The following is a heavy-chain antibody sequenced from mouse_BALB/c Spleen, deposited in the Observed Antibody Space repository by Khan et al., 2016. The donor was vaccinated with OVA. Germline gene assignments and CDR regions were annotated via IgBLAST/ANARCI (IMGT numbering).Heavy chain of an antibody. Sequence: VQSGASVKLSCKASGYTFTSYYMYWVKQRPGQGLEWIGEINPSNGGTNFNEKFKSKATLTVDKSSSTAYMQLSSLTSEDSAVYYCTRSGYGSFVYWGQGTLVTVSA. V-gene: IGHV1S81*02. CDR2: INPSNGGT. D-gene: IGHD2-2*01. CDR1: GYTFTSYY. J-gene: IGHJ3*01. CDR3: TRSGYGSFVY.